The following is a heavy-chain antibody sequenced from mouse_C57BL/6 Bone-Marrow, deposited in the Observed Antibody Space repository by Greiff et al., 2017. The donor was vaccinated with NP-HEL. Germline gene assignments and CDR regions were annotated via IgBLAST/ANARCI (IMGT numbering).Heavy chain of an antibody. V-gene: IGHV1-64*01. D-gene: IGHD1-1*01. CDR1: GYTFTSYW. Sequence: QVQLQQPGAELVKPGASVKLSCKASGYTFTSYWMHWVKQRPGQGLEWIGMIPPNSGSTNYNEKFKSKATLTVDKSSSTAYMQLSSLTSEDSAVYYCAREGGYYGSTLWYFDVWGTGTTVTVSS. CDR2: IPPNSGST. J-gene: IGHJ1*03. CDR3: AREGGYYGSTLWYFDV.